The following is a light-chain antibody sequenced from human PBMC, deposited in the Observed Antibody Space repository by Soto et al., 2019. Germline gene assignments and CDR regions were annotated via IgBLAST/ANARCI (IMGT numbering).Light chain of an antibody. CDR2: GAS. Sequence: EIVLTQSPGTLSLSPGERATLSCRASQSVSRNLAWYQQKPGQAPRLLIYGASTRATGIPARFSGSGSGTEFTLTISSLQSEDFALYYCQQYNKFPSLTFGGGTKVEIK. J-gene: IGKJ4*01. V-gene: IGKV3-15*01. CDR1: QSVSRN. CDR3: QQYNKFPSLT.